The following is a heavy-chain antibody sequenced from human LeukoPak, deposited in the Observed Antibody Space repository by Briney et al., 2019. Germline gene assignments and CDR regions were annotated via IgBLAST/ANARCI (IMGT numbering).Heavy chain of an antibody. CDR1: GYTFTSYG. J-gene: IGHJ3*02. CDR2: ISAYNGNT. Sequence: GASVKVSCKASGYTFTSYGISWVRQAPGQGLEWVGWISAYNGNTNYAQKLQGRVTMTTDTSTSTAYMELRSLRSDDTAVYYCARDRLTGVGATPDAFDIWGQGTMVTVSS. D-gene: IGHD1-26*01. CDR3: ARDRLTGVGATPDAFDI. V-gene: IGHV1-18*01.